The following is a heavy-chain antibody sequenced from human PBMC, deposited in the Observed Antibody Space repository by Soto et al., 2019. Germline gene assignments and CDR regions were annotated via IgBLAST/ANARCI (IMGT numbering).Heavy chain of an antibody. J-gene: IGHJ3*02. Sequence: QVQLQESGPGLVKPSQTLSLTWTVSGDSISSGDYYWSWIRQHPGKGLEWIGYIHYSGSTYYNPSIKCRVTRSVDPSKNQFPLKLSSVTAADTAVYYCARDWWHYDILTCYSHDAFDIRGQGTMVTVSS. CDR2: IHYSGST. CDR3: ARDWWHYDILTCYSHDAFDI. CDR1: GDSISSGDYY. V-gene: IGHV4-31*02. D-gene: IGHD3-9*01.